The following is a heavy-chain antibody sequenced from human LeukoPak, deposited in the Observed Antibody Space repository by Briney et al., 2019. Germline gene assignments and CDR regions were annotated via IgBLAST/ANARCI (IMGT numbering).Heavy chain of an antibody. CDR2: IYYSGST. CDR1: GGSISSSSYY. J-gene: IGHJ4*02. V-gene: IGHV4-39*01. D-gene: IGHD4-11*01. CDR3: ARQAGDYSNYDFDY. Sequence: KPSETLSLTCTVSGGSISSSSYYWGWIRQPPGKGLEWIGSIYYSGSTYYNPSLKSRVTISVDTSKNQFSLKLSSVTAADTAVYYCARQAGDYSNYDFDYWGQGTLVTVSS.